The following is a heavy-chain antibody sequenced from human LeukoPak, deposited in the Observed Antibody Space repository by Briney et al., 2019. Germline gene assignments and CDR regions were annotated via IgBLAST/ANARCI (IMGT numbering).Heavy chain of an antibody. J-gene: IGHJ4*02. CDR3: ARVPDWTYVPDY. D-gene: IGHD3-16*01. CDR2: IKSSNT. Sequence: PSETLSLTCTASGGSISSDRFYWTWVRQTAGKGLEWIGRIKSSNTNYNPSLKSRVSISLDTSTNQFSLKLSSLTAADTAVYYCARVPDWTYVPDYWGQGTLVTVSS. V-gene: IGHV4-61*02. CDR1: GGSISSDRFY.